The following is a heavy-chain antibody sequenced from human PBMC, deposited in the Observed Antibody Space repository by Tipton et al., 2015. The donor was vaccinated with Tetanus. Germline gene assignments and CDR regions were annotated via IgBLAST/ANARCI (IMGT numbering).Heavy chain of an antibody. CDR3: AKATPPNYDFWSGYAYGMDV. Sequence: LRLSCAASGFTFDNYVMSWVRQAPGKGLEWVSSISGSGGSTYYADSVKGRFTISRDNSKNTLYLQMNSLRAEDTAVYYCAKATPPNYDFWSGYAYGMDVWGQGTTVTVSS. J-gene: IGHJ6*02. V-gene: IGHV3-23*01. CDR1: GFTFDNYV. CDR2: ISGSGGST. D-gene: IGHD3-3*01.